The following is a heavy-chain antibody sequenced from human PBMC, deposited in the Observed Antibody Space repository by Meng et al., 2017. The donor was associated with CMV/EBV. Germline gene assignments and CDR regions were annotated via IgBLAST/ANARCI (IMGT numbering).Heavy chain of an antibody. Sequence: GGSLRLSCAASGFTFSSYSMNWVRQAPGKGLEWVSYISSSSSTIYYADSVKGRFTISRDNAKNSLCLQMNSLRAEDTAVYYCARVGLYCSSTSCPHYYYYGMDVWGQGTTVTVSS. CDR2: ISSSSSTI. J-gene: IGHJ6*02. D-gene: IGHD2-2*01. CDR1: GFTFSSYS. CDR3: ARVGLYCSSTSCPHYYYYGMDV. V-gene: IGHV3-48*04.